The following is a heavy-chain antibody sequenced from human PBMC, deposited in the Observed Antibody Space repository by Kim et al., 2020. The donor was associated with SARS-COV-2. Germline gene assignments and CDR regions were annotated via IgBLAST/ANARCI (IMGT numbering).Heavy chain of an antibody. V-gene: IGHV3-7*03. Sequence: SGECYVDSVKGLFNISRDNAKNSLFLQMNSLGAEDTGVYYCARDYWRHFDYWGQGTLVTVSS. J-gene: IGHJ4*02. CDR2: SGE. D-gene: IGHD1-1*01. CDR3: ARDYWRHFDY.